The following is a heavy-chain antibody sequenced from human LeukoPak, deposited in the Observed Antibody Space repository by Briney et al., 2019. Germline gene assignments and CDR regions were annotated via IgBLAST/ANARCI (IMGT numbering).Heavy chain of an antibody. D-gene: IGHD3-3*01. CDR2: ISSSGSTI. V-gene: IGHV3-11*01. J-gene: IGHJ6*03. CDR3: ARDRVDFWSGSHYYYYMDV. Sequence: NSGGSLRLSCAASGFTFSDYYMSWIRQAPGKGLEWVSYISSSGSTIYYADSVKGRFTISRDNAKNSLYLQMNSLRAEDTAVYYCARDRVDFWSGSHYYYYMDVWGKGTTVTVSS. CDR1: GFTFSDYY.